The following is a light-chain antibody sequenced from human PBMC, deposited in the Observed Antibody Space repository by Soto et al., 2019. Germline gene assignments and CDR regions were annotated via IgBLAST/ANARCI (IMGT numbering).Light chain of an antibody. CDR3: SSYTSSSTPCV. CDR2: DVS. Sequence: QAVLTQPTSVSGAPGQSIAISCTGTSRDVGGYNYVSWYQHHPGKAPKLMICDVSDRPSGVSNRFSGSKSGNTASLTISGLQAEDEADYYCSSYTSSSTPCVFGTGTKVTVL. J-gene: IGLJ1*01. V-gene: IGLV2-14*03. CDR1: SRDVGGYNY.